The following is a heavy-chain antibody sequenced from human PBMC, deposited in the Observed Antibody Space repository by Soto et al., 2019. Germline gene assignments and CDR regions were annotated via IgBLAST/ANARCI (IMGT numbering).Heavy chain of an antibody. V-gene: IGHV1-3*01. J-gene: IGHJ6*02. CDR1: GYTFTSYA. D-gene: IGHD2-2*01. CDR2: INAGNGNA. CDR3: ARDPVLVPTYYYYGMDV. Sequence: ASVKVSCKASGYTFTSYAMHWVRQAPGQRLEWMGWINAGNGNAKYSQKFQGRVTITRDTSASTAYMELSSLRSEDTAVYYCARDPVLVPTYYYYGMDVWCQGTTVTVSS.